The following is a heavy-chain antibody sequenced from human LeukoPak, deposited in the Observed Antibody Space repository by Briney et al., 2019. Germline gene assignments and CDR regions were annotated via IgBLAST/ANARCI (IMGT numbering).Heavy chain of an antibody. CDR2: INSDGSST. J-gene: IGHJ4*02. D-gene: IGHD3-9*01. CDR3: GRGIFHEGLD. CDR1: GFTLSNYW. Sequence: GGSLRLSCAASGFTLSNYWMRWVRQAPGKGPVWVSRINSDGSSTSYADSVKGRVNICRDNAKNTLYLQMSSLRAGDRVVFYCGRGIFHEGLDWGQGTLVTVSS. V-gene: IGHV3-74*01.